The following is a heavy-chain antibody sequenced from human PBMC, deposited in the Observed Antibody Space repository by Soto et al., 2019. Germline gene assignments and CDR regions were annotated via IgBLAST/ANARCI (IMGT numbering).Heavy chain of an antibody. Sequence: PGKGLEWIGYIYYSGSTNYNPSLKSRVTISVDTSKNQFSLKLSSVTAADTAVYYCASHSLNFVILTGYYIPAAGHVFAYLGQGTPVTGFS. CDR3: ASHSLNFVILTGYYIPAAGHVFAY. J-gene: IGHJ4*02. D-gene: IGHD3-9*01. V-gene: IGHV4-61*07. CDR2: IYYSGST.